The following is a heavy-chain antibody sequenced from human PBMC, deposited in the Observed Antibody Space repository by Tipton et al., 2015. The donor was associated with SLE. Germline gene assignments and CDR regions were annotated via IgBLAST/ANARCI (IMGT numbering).Heavy chain of an antibody. J-gene: IGHJ5*02. CDR3: ARLTAITIFNNWFDP. CDR1: DGSLSGYY. D-gene: IGHD3-9*01. CDR2: FYGGST. V-gene: IGHV4-34*11. Sequence: TLSLTCAVYDGSLSGYYWSWIRQSPGKGLEWIGYFYGGSTSYNPSLRGRVTISGDTSKNQFSLTLNSVTAADTAVYYCARLTAITIFNNWFDPWGQGTLVTVSS.